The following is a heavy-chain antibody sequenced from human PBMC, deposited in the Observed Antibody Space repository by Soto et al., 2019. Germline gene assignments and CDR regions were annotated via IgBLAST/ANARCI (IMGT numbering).Heavy chain of an antibody. J-gene: IGHJ6*02. CDR1: GFTFSSYA. CDR3: ARDNYGMDV. Sequence: GGSLRLSCAASGFTFSSYAMSRVRQAPGKGLEWVASISYGGSNKYYADSVKGRFTISRDNSKNTLYLQINSLRPEDTAVYYCARDNYGMDVWGQGTTVTV. V-gene: IGHV3-23*01. CDR2: ISYGGSNK.